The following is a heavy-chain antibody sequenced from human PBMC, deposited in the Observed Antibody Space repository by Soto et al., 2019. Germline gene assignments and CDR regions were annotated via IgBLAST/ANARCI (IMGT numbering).Heavy chain of an antibody. CDR3: AQGSHDVLTGYPPVDY. CDR1: GFTFSTYW. CDR2: IKGDGRST. Sequence: PGGSLRLSCAASGFTFSTYWMHWVRQAPGKGLVWVSRIKGDGRSTSYADSVKGRFTISRDNAKNTLYLQMNSLRAEDTAVYYCAQGSHDVLTGYPPVDYWGQGTVVTVSS. J-gene: IGHJ4*02. D-gene: IGHD3-9*01. V-gene: IGHV3-74*01.